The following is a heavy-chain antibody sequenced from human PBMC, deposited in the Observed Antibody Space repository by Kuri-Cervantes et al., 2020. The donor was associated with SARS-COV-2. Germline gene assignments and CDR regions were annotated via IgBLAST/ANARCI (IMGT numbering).Heavy chain of an antibody. Sequence: GGSLRLSCAASGFTFSSYWMSWVRQAPGKGLEWVAFIRYDGSNKYYADSVKGRFTISRDNAKNSLYLQMNSLRAEDTAVYYCARGVVVDSSGYRREVGAFDYWGQGTLVTVSS. J-gene: IGHJ4*02. D-gene: IGHD3-22*01. CDR2: IRYDGSNK. CDR3: ARGVVVDSSGYRREVGAFDY. CDR1: GFTFSSYW. V-gene: IGHV3-30*02.